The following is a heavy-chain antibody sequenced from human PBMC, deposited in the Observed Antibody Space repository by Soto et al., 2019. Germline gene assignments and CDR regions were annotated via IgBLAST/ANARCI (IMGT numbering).Heavy chain of an antibody. V-gene: IGHV3-7*01. J-gene: IGHJ6*02. Sequence: GGSLRLSCAASGCTFSSYWMSWVRQAPGKGLEWVANIKQDGGEKYYVDSVKGRFTISRDNAKNSLYLQMNSLRAEDTAVYYCARVQQWLETFRVDYYYYGMDVWGQGTTVTVSS. CDR2: IKQDGGEK. CDR1: GCTFSSYW. CDR3: ARVQQWLETFRVDYYYYGMDV. D-gene: IGHD6-19*01.